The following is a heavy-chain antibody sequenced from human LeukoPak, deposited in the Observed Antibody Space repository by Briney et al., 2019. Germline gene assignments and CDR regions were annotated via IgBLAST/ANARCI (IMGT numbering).Heavy chain of an antibody. D-gene: IGHD2-2*01. Sequence: ASVKVPCKASGYTFTSYDINWVRQAAGQGLEWMGWMNPHSGNAGYAQKFQGRVTMTRDTSISTAYMELSSLRSDDTAVYYCARIPQRVPHNWFDPWGQGTLVTVSS. CDR2: MNPHSGNA. CDR3: ARIPQRVPHNWFDP. J-gene: IGHJ5*02. V-gene: IGHV1-8*01. CDR1: GYTFTSYD.